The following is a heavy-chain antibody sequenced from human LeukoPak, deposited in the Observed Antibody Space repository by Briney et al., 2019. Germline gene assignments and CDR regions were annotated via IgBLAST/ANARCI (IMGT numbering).Heavy chain of an antibody. J-gene: IGHJ4*02. CDR1: GFTFDDYA. CDR3: AKDSSSGGHYFDY. D-gene: IGHD6-6*01. CDR2: ISWNSGSI. Sequence: GRSLRLSCAASGFTFDDYAMHWVRQAPGKGLEWVSGISWNSGSIAYADSVRGRFTISRDNVKNPLFLELNSLRPEDTALYYCAKDSSSGGHYFDYWGQGTLLTVSS. V-gene: IGHV3-9*01.